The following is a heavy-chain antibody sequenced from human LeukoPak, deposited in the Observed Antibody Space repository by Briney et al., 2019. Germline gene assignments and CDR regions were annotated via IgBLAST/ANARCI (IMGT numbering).Heavy chain of an antibody. J-gene: IGHJ4*02. CDR3: ASIAGDSSSWYRAYYFDY. CDR2: INHSGST. Sequence: SETLSRTCAVYGGSFSGYYWSWIRQPPGKGLEWIGEINHSGSTNYNPSLKSRVTISVDTSKNQFSLKLSSVTAADTAVYYCASIAGDSSSWYRAYYFDYWGQGTLVTVSS. V-gene: IGHV4-34*01. CDR1: GGSFSGYY. D-gene: IGHD6-13*01.